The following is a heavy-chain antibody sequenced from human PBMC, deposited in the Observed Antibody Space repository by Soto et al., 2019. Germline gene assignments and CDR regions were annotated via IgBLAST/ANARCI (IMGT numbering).Heavy chain of an antibody. CDR3: GAGQYFSDY. V-gene: IGHV3-30*03. CDR2: ITNDGINK. J-gene: IGHJ4*02. Sequence: QVQLVESGGGEVQPGKSLRLSCAASGFSFTNYGMHWVRQAPGKGLECVALITNDGINKYYADSVKGRFTISRDNSKNTLYMQMNLLRPEDTAVYYCGAGQYFSDYWGQGTLVSVSS. D-gene: IGHD6-19*01. CDR1: GFSFTNYG.